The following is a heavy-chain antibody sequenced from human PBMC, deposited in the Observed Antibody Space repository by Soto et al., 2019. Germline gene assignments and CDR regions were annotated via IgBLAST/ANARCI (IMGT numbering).Heavy chain of an antibody. Sequence: QVQLVESGGGVVQPGRSLRLSCAASGFTFSSYGMHWVRQAPGKGLEWVAVISYDGSNKYYADSVKGRFTISRDNSKNTLYLQMNSLRAEDTAVYYCAKGGRGYRGEFDYWGQGTLVTVSS. CDR2: ISYDGSNK. CDR1: GFTFSSYG. D-gene: IGHD5-18*01. J-gene: IGHJ4*02. V-gene: IGHV3-30*18. CDR3: AKGGRGYRGEFDY.